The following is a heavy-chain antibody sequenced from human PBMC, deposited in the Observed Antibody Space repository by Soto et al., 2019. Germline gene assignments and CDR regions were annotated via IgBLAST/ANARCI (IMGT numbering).Heavy chain of an antibody. J-gene: IGHJ6*02. D-gene: IGHD3-10*01. CDR3: AKRDGDTGSFDYYYGMDV. V-gene: IGHV3-23*01. Sequence: GGSLRLSCAASGFTFSSYAMSWVRQAPGKGLEWVAAISGSGGSTYYADSVKGLFTISRDNTKNTLYLEMNSPRAEDTVVYYCAKRDGDTGSFDYYYGMDVWGQGTTVTVS. CDR1: GFTFSSYA. CDR2: ISGSGGST.